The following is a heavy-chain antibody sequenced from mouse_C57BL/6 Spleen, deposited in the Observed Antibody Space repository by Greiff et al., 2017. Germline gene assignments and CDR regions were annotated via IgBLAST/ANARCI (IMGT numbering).Heavy chain of an antibody. CDR3: TGQYYPGYYDV. CDR1: GFTFSNYW. J-gene: IGHJ1*03. CDR2: IRVKSDNYAT. Sequence: DVKLVESGGGLVQPGGSMKLSCVASGFTFSNYWMNWVRQSPEQGLAWVAQIRVKSDNYATHYAESVKGRFTISRDDSKSRVYLKMNNLRAEDTGSYYCTGQYYPGYYDVWGTGTTVTVSS. D-gene: IGHD1-1*01. V-gene: IGHV6-3*01.